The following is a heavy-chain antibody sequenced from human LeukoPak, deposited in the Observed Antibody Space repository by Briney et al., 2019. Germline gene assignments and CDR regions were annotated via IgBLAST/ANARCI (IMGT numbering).Heavy chain of an antibody. J-gene: IGHJ4*02. V-gene: IGHV4-59*01. Sequence: SETLSLTCTVSGVTISTYYWSWIRQPPGKGLEWIGYIYNSGSTNYNPSLKSRVTISVDTSKNKFSLKLSSVTAADTALYYCARGGYSYGYDDDFDYWGQGTLVTVSS. D-gene: IGHD5-18*01. CDR3: ARGGYSYGYDDDFDY. CDR2: IYNSGST. CDR1: GVTISTYY.